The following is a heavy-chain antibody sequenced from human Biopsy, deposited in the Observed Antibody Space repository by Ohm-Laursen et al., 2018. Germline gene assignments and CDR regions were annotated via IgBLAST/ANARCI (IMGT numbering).Heavy chain of an antibody. CDR1: GFIFSDYY. J-gene: IGHJ4*01. D-gene: IGHD3-16*01. Sequence: GSLRLSCSASGFIFSDYYMSWIRQAPGKGLEWISRLDVAEYNIYYADSVRGRFTASRDNSKGMVYLQMDSLRVDDTAVYYCVRTWGGYDFDSWGQGTLVTVSS. CDR3: VRTWGGYDFDS. CDR2: LDVAEYNI. V-gene: IGHV3-11*01.